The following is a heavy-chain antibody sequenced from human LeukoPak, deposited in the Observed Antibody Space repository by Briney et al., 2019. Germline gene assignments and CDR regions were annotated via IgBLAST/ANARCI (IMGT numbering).Heavy chain of an antibody. J-gene: IGHJ6*03. CDR3: ARDANVVAPAATRGYYYYYYMDV. CDR1: GGSISSYY. Sequence: SETLSLTCTVSGGSISSYYWSWIRQPPGKGLEWIGYIYYSGSTNYNPSLKSRVTISVDTSKNQFSLKLSSVTAADTAVYYCARDANVVAPAATRGYYYYYYMDVWGKGTTVTVSS. D-gene: IGHD2-2*01. V-gene: IGHV4-59*01. CDR2: IYYSGST.